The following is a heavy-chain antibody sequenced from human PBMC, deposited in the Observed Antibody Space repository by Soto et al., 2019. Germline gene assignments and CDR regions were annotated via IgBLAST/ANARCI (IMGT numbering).Heavy chain of an antibody. D-gene: IGHD4-17*01. V-gene: IGHV1-2*04. J-gene: IGHJ4*02. CDR3: ARGLEWEYGDYDFDY. CDR1: GYTFTGYY. Sequence: ASVKVSCKASGYTFTGYYMHWVRQAPGQGLEWMGWINPNSGGTNYAQQCQGWVTMTKDTSISTAYMQLSRLGSDDTAVYYCARGLEWEYGDYDFDYWGQGTLVTVSS. CDR2: INPNSGGT.